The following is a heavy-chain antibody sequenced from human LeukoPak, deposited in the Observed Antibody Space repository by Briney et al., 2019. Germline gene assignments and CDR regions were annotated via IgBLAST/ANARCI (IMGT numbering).Heavy chain of an antibody. D-gene: IGHD6-6*01. CDR1: GYSFTSYW. J-gene: IGHJ4*02. CDR2: IYPADSDT. V-gene: IGHV5-51*01. CDR3: ARGIAARPWFDY. Sequence: GVSLKVSCKGSGYSFTSYWIGWVRQMPGKGLEWMGIIYPADSDTRYSPSFQGQVTISAHKSISTAHLQWSSLKASDTPMYYCARGIAARPWFDYWGQGTLVTVSS.